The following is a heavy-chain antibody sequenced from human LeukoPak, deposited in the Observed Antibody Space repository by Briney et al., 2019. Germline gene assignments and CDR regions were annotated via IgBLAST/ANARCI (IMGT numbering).Heavy chain of an antibody. CDR3: AKDTPVPGTNRKFDY. CDR2: ISGSGGST. Sequence: GGALRLVSAAYKFTITSHAMSWYRQALGEGLEKNSAISGSGGSTYYAESVKGRFTISRDNSKNPLSLQMNSLRAEDTAVYYCAKDTPVPGTNRKFDYWGQGTLVTVSS. V-gene: IGHV3-23*01. J-gene: IGHJ4*02. CDR1: KFTITSHA. D-gene: IGHD6-19*01.